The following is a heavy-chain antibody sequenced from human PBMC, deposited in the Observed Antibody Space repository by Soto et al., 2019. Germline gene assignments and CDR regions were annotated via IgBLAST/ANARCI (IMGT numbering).Heavy chain of an antibody. CDR2: IDSSGEK. D-gene: IGHD6-19*01. J-gene: IGHJ5*02. V-gene: IGHV2-26*01. CDR1: GLPITDSEMG. CDR3: ARRHLAVAVSPWFDP. Sequence: QVTLKESGPVLVKPTETLTLRCTVSGLPITDSEMGVSWIRQPPGQPLEWLAHIDSSGEKSYRTFLKSRLAISKDTSKSQIVLTMTNVAPADTATYYCARRHLAVAVSPWFDPWGQGIPVTVSS.